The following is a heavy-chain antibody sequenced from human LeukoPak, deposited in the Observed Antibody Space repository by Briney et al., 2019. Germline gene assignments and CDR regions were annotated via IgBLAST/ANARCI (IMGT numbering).Heavy chain of an antibody. CDR3: ARDRGGRLRKFSFGY. J-gene: IGHJ4*02. Sequence: ASVKVSCKASGYTFTGYYMQWVRPAPGQGVGWVGWINPNSGGTNYAQKFQGRVTMTRDTSISTAYMELSRLRTDDTAVYYGARDRGGRLRKFSFGYWGQGTLATVSS. CDR1: GYTFTGYY. CDR2: INPNSGGT. D-gene: IGHD3-16*01. V-gene: IGHV1-2*02.